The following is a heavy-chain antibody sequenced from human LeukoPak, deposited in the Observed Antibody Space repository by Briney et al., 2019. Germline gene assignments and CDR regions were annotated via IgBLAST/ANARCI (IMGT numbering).Heavy chain of an antibody. CDR1: GFTFSTYT. Sequence: PGGSLRFSCVASGFTFSTYTMNWVRQAPGKGLEWVANIKQDGSEKYYVDSVKGRFTISRDNAKNSLYLQMNSLRAEDTAVYYCARGEWTTVTTCDYWGQGTLVTVSS. J-gene: IGHJ4*02. CDR2: IKQDGSEK. V-gene: IGHV3-7*01. D-gene: IGHD4-17*01. CDR3: ARGEWTTVTTCDY.